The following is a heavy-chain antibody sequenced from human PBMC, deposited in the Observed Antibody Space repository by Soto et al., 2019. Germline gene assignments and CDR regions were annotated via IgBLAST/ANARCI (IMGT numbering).Heavy chain of an antibody. V-gene: IGHV3-30-3*01. D-gene: IGHD5-12*01. CDR1: GFTFSSYA. J-gene: IGHJ4*02. Sequence: GGSLRLSCAASGFTFSSYAMHWVRQAPGKGLEWVAVISYDGSNKYYADSVKGRFTISRDNSKNTLYLQMNSLRAEDTAVYYCARDGNERWLHSIDYWGQGTLVTVSS. CDR3: ARDGNERWLHSIDY. CDR2: ISYDGSNK.